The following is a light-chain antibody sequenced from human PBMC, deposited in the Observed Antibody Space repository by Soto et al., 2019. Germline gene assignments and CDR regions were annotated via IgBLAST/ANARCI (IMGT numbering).Light chain of an antibody. CDR2: GAS. CDR1: QSVSSH. J-gene: IGKJ1*01. V-gene: IGKV3-15*01. Sequence: EIVITQSPATLSVSPGERATLSCRASQSVSSHLAWYQQRPGQAPRILIYGASTRASGIPARFSGSGSGTEFTLTISSLQSEDFATYYCLQHFNFSWTFGQGTKVDIK. CDR3: LQHFNFSWT.